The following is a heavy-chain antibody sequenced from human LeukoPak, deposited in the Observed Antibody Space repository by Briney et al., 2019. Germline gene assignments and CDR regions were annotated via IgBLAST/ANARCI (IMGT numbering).Heavy chain of an antibody. Sequence: GGSLRLSCAASGFTFSSYGMSWVRQAPGKGLEWVSAISGSGGSTYYADSVKGRFTISRDNSKNTLYLQMNSLKAEDTAVYYCARPTGLRLGELFYYMDVWGKGTTVTVSS. J-gene: IGHJ6*03. CDR1: GFTFSSYG. CDR3: ARPTGLRLGELFYYMDV. CDR2: ISGSGGST. V-gene: IGHV3-23*01. D-gene: IGHD3-16*01.